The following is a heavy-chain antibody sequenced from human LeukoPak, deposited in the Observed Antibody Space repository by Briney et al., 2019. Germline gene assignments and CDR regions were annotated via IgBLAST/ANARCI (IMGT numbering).Heavy chain of an antibody. V-gene: IGHV4-59*01. CDR1: GGSISSYY. J-gene: IGHJ6*03. Sequence: SETLSLTCTVSGGSISSYYWSWIRQPPGQGLEWIGYIYYSGSTNYNPSLKSRVTISVDTSKNQFSLKLSSATAADTAVYYCARSLTYYYYMDVWGKGTTVTISS. CDR2: IYYSGST. CDR3: ARSLTYYYYMDV. D-gene: IGHD3-9*01.